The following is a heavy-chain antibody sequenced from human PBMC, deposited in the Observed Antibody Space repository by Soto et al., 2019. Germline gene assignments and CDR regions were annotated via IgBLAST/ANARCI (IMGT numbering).Heavy chain of an antibody. V-gene: IGHV2-5*02. CDR2: IYWEGDK. J-gene: IGHJ5*02. Sequence: QITLKESGPTLVKPTQTLTLTCTFSGLSLTSKRMGVAWIRQPPGKALEWLAIIYWEGDKYFTPALKNRLTITRDTSKNQVVLTMTNMDPVDTATYYCAYRRAPENGDWFDPWGQGTLVTVSS. CDR3: AYRRAPENGDWFDP. D-gene: IGHD7-27*01. CDR1: GLSLTSKRMG.